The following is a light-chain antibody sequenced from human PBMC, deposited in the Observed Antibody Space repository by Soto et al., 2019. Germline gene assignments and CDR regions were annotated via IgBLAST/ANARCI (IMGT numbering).Light chain of an antibody. CDR3: LPLSGSLWV. V-gene: IGLV7-43*01. J-gene: IGLJ3*02. CDR2: STN. Sequence: QAVVTQEPSLTVSPGGAVHLTCASSTGPVTSGYFPNWFQQKPGQAPRSLLYSTNNKHRWTPARFSGSLPGGKAALTLSDVRHEDEDDYYRLPLSGSLWVFGGGTKLTVL. CDR1: TGPVTSGYF.